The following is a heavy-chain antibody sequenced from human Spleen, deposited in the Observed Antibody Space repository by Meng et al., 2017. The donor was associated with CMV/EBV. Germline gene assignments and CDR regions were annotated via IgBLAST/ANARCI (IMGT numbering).Heavy chain of an antibody. V-gene: IGHV3-9*01. D-gene: IGHD3-22*01. CDR1: GFTFSSYS. Sequence: GGSLRLSCAASGFTFSSYSMNWVRQAPGKGLEWVSGISRNSGSTGYVDSVKGRFTISRDNANNSLYLQMNSLRAEDTALYYCVRDRGYYYETGGLDHWGQGTLVTVSS. CDR2: ISRNSGST. CDR3: VRDRGYYYETGGLDH. J-gene: IGHJ4*02.